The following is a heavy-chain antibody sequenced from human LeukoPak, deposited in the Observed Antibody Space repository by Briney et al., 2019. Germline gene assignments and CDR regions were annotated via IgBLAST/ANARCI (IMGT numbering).Heavy chain of an antibody. D-gene: IGHD5-18*01. CDR2: ISYDGSNK. V-gene: IGHV3-30*18. CDR3: AKDPEWIQLWLRGDAFDI. CDR1: GFTFSSYG. J-gene: IGHJ3*02. Sequence: ARSLRLSCAASGFTFSSYGMHWVRQAPGKGLEWVAVISYDGSNKYYADSVKGRFTISRDNSKNTLYLQMNSLRAEDTAVYYCAKDPEWIQLWLRGDAFDIWGQGTMVTVSS.